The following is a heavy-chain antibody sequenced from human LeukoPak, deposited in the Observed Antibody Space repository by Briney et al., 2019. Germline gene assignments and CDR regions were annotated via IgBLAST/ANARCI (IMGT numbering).Heavy chain of an antibody. V-gene: IGHV3-43*02. J-gene: IGHJ5*02. Sequence: GGSRGLSCTASGFTFEDYAMHWVRQPPGKGLGWVSFISGDGGTPNYAESVKGRFIISRDNSKNSLYLQMSSLRTEDTAVYYCAKDAGATGLNWFDPWGQGTLVTVSS. CDR2: ISGDGGTP. CDR3: AKDAGATGLNWFDP. D-gene: IGHD1/OR15-1a*01. CDR1: GFTFEDYA.